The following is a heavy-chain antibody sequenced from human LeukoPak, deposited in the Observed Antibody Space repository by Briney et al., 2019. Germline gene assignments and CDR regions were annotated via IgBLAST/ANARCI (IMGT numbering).Heavy chain of an antibody. Sequence: PGGSLRLSCAASGFKFSSYAMSWVRQAPGKGLEWVSGISGSAGDTYYADAVKGRFTISRDNSRNTLYVQMSSLRAEDTAVYYCAKDQVAPTGLFDYWGQGMLVTVSS. CDR1: GFKFSSYA. D-gene: IGHD1-1*01. J-gene: IGHJ4*02. CDR2: ISGSAGDT. V-gene: IGHV3-23*01. CDR3: AKDQVAPTGLFDY.